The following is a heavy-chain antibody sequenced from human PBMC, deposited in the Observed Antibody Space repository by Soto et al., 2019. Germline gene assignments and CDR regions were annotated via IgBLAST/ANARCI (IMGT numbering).Heavy chain of an antibody. D-gene: IGHD6-13*01. Sequence: EVQLVESGGGLVQPGGSLRLSCAASGFTFSSYRMHWVRQAPGKGLVWVSRINGDGSSTSYADSVKGRFTISRDNAKNTLSLQMSSLRVWDKGVYYCARDPAWYDFHCWGQGTLRTVSS. V-gene: IGHV3-74*01. CDR1: GFTFSSYR. J-gene: IGHJ4*02. CDR3: ARDPAWYDFHC. CDR2: INGDGSST.